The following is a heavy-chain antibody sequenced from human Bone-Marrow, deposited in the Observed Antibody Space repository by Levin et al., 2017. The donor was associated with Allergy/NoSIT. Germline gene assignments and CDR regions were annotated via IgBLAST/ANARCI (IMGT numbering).Heavy chain of an antibody. CDR2: INSDGSST. D-gene: IGHD6-13*01. CDR1: GFTFSSYW. Sequence: GGSLRLSCAASGFTFSSYWMHWVRQAPGKGLVWVSRINSDGSSTSYADSVKGRFTISRDNAKNTLYLQMNSLRAEDTAVYYCARDVEQLVVGPGIAAAGTPGPYFDYWGQGTLVTVSS. J-gene: IGHJ4*02. V-gene: IGHV3-74*01. CDR3: ARDVEQLVVGPGIAAAGTPGPYFDY.